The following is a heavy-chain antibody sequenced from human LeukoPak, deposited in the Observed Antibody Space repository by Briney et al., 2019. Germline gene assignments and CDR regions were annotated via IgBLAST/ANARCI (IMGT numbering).Heavy chain of an antibody. D-gene: IGHD2-2*01. CDR3: AREGYCTSSSCYADWYFDL. Sequence: GGSLIPSCAASGFTFSSYDMHWVRQVPGKGLEWVSAIGTIGDTYYADSVKGRITISRENAKNSLYLQMNSLTVGDTAVYYCAREGYCTSSSCYADWYFDLWGRGTLVTVSS. J-gene: IGHJ2*01. V-gene: IGHV3-13*04. CDR1: GFTFSSYD. CDR2: IGTIGDT.